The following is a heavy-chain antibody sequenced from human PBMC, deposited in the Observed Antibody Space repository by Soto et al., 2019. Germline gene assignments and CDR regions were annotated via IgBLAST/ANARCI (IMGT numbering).Heavy chain of an antibody. CDR2: IYYSGST. D-gene: IGHD3-10*01. CDR1: GGSISSYY. Sequence: SETLSLTCTVSGGSISSYYWSWIRQPPGKGLEWIGYIYYSGSTNYNPSLKSRVTISVDTSKNQFPLKLSSVTAADTAVYYCARADITMVRGVIYRFWFDPWGQGTLVTVSS. J-gene: IGHJ5*02. V-gene: IGHV4-59*01. CDR3: ARADITMVRGVIYRFWFDP.